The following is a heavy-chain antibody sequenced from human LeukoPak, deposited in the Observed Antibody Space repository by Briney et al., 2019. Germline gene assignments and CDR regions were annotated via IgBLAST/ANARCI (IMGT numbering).Heavy chain of an antibody. V-gene: IGHV1-69*05. J-gene: IGHJ4*02. CDR3: ARVSDDSSGYYSGCFDY. CDR1: GGTFSSYA. D-gene: IGHD3-22*01. CDR2: IIPIFGTA. Sequence: ASVKVSCKASGGTFSSYAISWVRQAPGQGLELMGRIIPIFGTANYAQKFQGRVTITTDESTSTAYMELSSLRSGDTAVYYCARVSDDSSGYYSGCFDYWGQGTLVTVSS.